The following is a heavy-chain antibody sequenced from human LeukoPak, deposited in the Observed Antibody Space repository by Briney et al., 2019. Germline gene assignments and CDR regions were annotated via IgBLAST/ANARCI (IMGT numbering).Heavy chain of an antibody. J-gene: IGHJ4*02. V-gene: IGHV4-59*08. Sequence: SETLSLTCTVSGGSISSYYWSWIRLPPGKGLEWIGYISYSGTTNYNPSLKSRVTISVDTSKNQFSLKLSSVTAADTAVYYCARATAAPGTKHFDFWGQGALVSASS. CDR2: ISYSGTT. D-gene: IGHD6-13*01. CDR1: GGSISSYY. CDR3: ARATAAPGTKHFDF.